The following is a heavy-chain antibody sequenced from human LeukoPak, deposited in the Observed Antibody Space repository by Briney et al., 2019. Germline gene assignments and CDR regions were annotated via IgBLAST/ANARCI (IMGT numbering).Heavy chain of an antibody. CDR1: GFTFSSYW. CDR3: AKDRTFYGGSYPPPQSGAPNSLRYNWFDP. CDR2: IRYDGSNK. V-gene: IGHV3-30*02. Sequence: GGSLRLSCAASGFTFSSYWMSWVRQGPGKGLEWVAFIRYDGSNKYYADSVKGRFTISRDNSKNTLYLQMNSLRAEDTAVYYCAKDRTFYGGSYPPPQSGAPNSLRYNWFDPWGQGTLVTVSS. J-gene: IGHJ5*02. D-gene: IGHD1-26*01.